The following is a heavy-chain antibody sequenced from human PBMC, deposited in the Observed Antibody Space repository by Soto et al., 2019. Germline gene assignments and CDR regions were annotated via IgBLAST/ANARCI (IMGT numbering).Heavy chain of an antibody. D-gene: IGHD5-18*01. Sequence: QVQLVQSGAELKKPGASVNISCTASGFTFSDSLINWVRQVPGQGLEWMGWLNPETGNTRYSETFQGRVTISRHPSASIAYMELSGLENEDPALYFCASDIQSVGPRANDAFDVWGQGTMITVSS. CDR2: LNPETGNT. CDR3: ASDIQSVGPRANDAFDV. J-gene: IGHJ3*01. CDR1: GFTFSDSL. V-gene: IGHV1-3*01.